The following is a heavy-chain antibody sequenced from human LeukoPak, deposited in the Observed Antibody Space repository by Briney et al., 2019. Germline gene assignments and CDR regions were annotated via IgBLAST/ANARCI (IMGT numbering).Heavy chain of an antibody. CDR3: ARGSPYCSSTSCPFVDY. CDR1: GGSFSGYY. CDR2: INHSGST. J-gene: IGHJ4*02. V-gene: IGHV4-34*01. D-gene: IGHD2-2*01. Sequence: PSETLSLTCAVYGGSFSGYYWGWIRQPPGKGLEWIGEINHSGSTNYNPSLKSRVTISVDTSKNQFSLKLSSVTAADTAVYYCARGSPYCSSTSCPFVDYWGQGTLVTVSS.